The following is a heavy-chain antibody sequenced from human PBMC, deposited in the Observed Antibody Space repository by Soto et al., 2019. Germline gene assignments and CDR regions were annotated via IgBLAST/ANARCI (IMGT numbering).Heavy chain of an antibody. CDR3: ARDGYCSGGSCFLYYFDY. V-gene: IGHV1-69*01. J-gene: IGHJ4*02. D-gene: IGHD2-15*01. CDR2: IIPIFGTA. Sequence: QVQLVQSGAEVKKPGSSVKVSCKASGGTLSSYAISWVRQAPGQGLEWMGGIIPIFGTANYAQKFQGRVTITADESTSTAYMELSSLRSEDTAVYYCARDGYCSGGSCFLYYFDYWGQGTLVTVSS. CDR1: GGTLSSYA.